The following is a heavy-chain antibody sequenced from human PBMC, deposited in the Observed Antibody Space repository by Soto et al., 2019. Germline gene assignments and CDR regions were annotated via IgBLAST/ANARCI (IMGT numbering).Heavy chain of an antibody. CDR3: AHRQGYYYDSSGYAGDAFDI. V-gene: IGHV2-5*02. CDR1: GFSLSTSGVG. Sequence: QITLKESGPPLVKPTQTLTLTCTFSGFSLSTSGVGVGWIRQPPGKALEWLALIYWDDDKRYSPSLKSRLTITKDTAKNQVVLTMTNMDPVDTAKYYCAHRQGYYYDSSGYAGDAFDIWGQGTMVTVSS. D-gene: IGHD3-22*01. J-gene: IGHJ3*02. CDR2: IYWDDDK.